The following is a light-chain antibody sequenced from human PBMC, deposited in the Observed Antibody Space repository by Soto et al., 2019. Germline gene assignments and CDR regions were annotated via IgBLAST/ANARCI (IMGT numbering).Light chain of an antibody. CDR3: QSYDSSLSEV. CDR2: GNS. Sequence: QSVLTQPPSVSGAPGQRVTISCTGSSSNIGAGYEVHWYQQLPGTAPKLLIYGNSNRPSGVPDRFSGSKSGTSASLAITGLQAEDEADYYCQSYDSSLSEVFGTGTKLTVL. J-gene: IGLJ1*01. CDR1: SSNIGAGYE. V-gene: IGLV1-40*01.